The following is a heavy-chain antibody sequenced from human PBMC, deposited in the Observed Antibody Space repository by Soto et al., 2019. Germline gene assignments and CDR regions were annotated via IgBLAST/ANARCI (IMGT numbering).Heavy chain of an antibody. Sequence: EVQLLESGGGVVQPGESLRLSCAASGFTFSSYAISWVRQAPGKGLEWVSSISVSGGSTYYADAVKGRFTFSRDNSKNTLYLQMNSLRAEDTALYYCARTPAFDYWGQGTLVTVSS. V-gene: IGHV3-23*01. D-gene: IGHD2-15*01. CDR3: ARTPAFDY. CDR2: ISVSGGST. CDR1: GFTFSSYA. J-gene: IGHJ4*02.